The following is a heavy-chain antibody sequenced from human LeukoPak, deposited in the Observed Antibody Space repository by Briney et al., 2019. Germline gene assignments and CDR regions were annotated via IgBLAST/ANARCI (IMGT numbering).Heavy chain of an antibody. Sequence: ASVKVSCKASGYTFRQYSISWVRQAPGKGLEWMGWVSPSHTTRVYAQQFQGRVTMTADTNTNTVSMELRSLRSDDTAVYYCARGKAAKINDAFDIWGQGTMVTVSS. CDR1: GYTFRQYS. CDR2: VSPSHTTR. V-gene: IGHV1-18*01. J-gene: IGHJ3*02. D-gene: IGHD6-25*01. CDR3: ARGKAAKINDAFDI.